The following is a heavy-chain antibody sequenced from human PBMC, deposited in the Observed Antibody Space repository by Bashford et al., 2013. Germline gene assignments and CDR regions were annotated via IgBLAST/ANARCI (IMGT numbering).Heavy chain of an antibody. CDR2: IYHSGST. D-gene: IGHD2-8*01. Sequence: SETLSLTCAVSGGSISSGGYSWSWIRQPPGKGLEWIGYIYHSGSTYYNPSLKSRVTISVDTSKNQFSLKLSSVTAADTAVYYCARVPGCTNGVCYEYYYYYGMDVWSQGTTVTVSS. J-gene: IGHJ6*02. CDR3: ARVPGCTNGVCYEYYYYYGMDV. V-gene: IGHV4-30-2*01. CDR1: GGSISSGGYS.